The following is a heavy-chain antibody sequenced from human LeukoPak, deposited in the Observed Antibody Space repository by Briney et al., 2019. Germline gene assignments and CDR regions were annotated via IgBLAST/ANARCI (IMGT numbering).Heavy chain of an antibody. CDR1: GGSFSGYY. CDR2: INHSGST. Sequence: PSETLSLTCAVYGGSFSGYYWSWIRQPPGKGLEWIGEINHSGSTNYNPSLKSRVTISVDTSKNQFSPKLSSVTAADTAVYYCARAGRITIFEGFDPWGQGTLVTVSS. V-gene: IGHV4-34*09. CDR3: ARAGRITIFEGFDP. J-gene: IGHJ5*02. D-gene: IGHD3-3*01.